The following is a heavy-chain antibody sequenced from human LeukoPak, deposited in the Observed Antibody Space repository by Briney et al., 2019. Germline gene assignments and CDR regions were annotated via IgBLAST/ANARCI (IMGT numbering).Heavy chain of an antibody. CDR3: ARIPRGGTWSIRFDP. D-gene: IGHD3-3*01. J-gene: IGHJ5*02. CDR2: INHSGST. CDR1: GGSFSGYY. Sequence: PSETLSLTCAVYGGSFSGYYWSWIRQPPGKGLEWIGEINHSGSTNYNPSLKSRVTISVDTSKNQFSLKLSSATAADTAVYYCARIPRGGTWSIRFDPWGQGTLVTVSS. V-gene: IGHV4-34*01.